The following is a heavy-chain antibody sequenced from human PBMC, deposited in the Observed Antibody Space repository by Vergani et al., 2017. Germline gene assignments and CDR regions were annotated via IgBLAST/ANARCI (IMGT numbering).Heavy chain of an antibody. V-gene: IGHV4-34*01. CDR3: ARALLGYCSSTSCHAEGGLAY. D-gene: IGHD2-2*01. J-gene: IGHJ4*02. CDR1: GGSISSHY. CDR2: INHSGST. Sequence: QVQLQESGPGLVKPSETLSLTCTVSGGSISSHYWSWIRQPPGKGLEWIGEINHSGSTNYNPSLKSRVTISVDTSKNQFSLKLSSVTAADTAVYYCARALLGYCSSTSCHAEGGLAYWGQGTLVTVSS.